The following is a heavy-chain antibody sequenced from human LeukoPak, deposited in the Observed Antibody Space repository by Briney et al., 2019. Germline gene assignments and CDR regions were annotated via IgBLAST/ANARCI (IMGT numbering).Heavy chain of an antibody. CDR1: GDSVSSNSAA. D-gene: IGHD2-2*03. CDR2: TNYKSKWYN. J-gene: IGHJ4*02. V-gene: IGHV6-1*01. CDR3: ARGWMMSGFDY. Sequence: SQTLSLTCAISGDSVSSNSAAWNWIRQSPSGGLEWLGRTNYKSKWYNGYAVYVKSRMAINPDTSKNQFSLHLNSVTPEDTAVYYCARGWMMSGFDYWGQGTLVTVSS.